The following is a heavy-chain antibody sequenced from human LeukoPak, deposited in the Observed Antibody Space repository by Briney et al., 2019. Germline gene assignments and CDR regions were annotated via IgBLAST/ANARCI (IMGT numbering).Heavy chain of an antibody. CDR3: GGEGGRGVPPPRYYYYYMDV. D-gene: IGHD3-10*01. CDR2: IYTSGST. J-gene: IGHJ6*03. CDR1: GGSISSGSYY. V-gene: IGHV4-61*02. Sequence: SQTLSLTCTVSGGSISSGSYYWSWIRQPAGKGLEWIGRIYTSGSTNYNPSLKSRVTISVDTSTNRFSLKLSSVSAADTAWYYWGGEGGRGVPPPRYYYYYMDVWGKGTTVTVSS.